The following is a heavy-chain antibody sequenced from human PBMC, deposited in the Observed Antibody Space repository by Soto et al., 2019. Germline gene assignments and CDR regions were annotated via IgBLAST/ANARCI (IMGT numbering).Heavy chain of an antibody. CDR3: ARDKTDSSGYVDDAFDI. J-gene: IGHJ3*02. CDR1: GGTFSSYA. D-gene: IGHD3-22*01. V-gene: IGHV1-69*13. CDR2: IIPIFGTA. Sequence: SVKVSCKASGGTFSSYAISWVRQAPGQGLEWMGGIIPIFGTANYAQKFQGRVTITADESTSTAYMELSSLRSEDTAVYYCARDKTDSSGYVDDAFDIWGQGTMVTVPS.